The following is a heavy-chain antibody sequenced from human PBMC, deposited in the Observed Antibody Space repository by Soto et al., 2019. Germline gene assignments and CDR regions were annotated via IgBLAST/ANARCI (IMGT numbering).Heavy chain of an antibody. CDR2: IFGGIGNT. V-gene: IGHV1-58*01. D-gene: IGHD2-2*01. CDR3: AADCSSTSSYYYYGMDV. Sequence: SVKVSGKAALFTVTISAVQWVRQARGQRLEFIGLIFGGIGNTNYSHNFQEIVTIASDICTSTGDMDLGSLGSEDTAVYYCAADCSSTSSYYYYGMDVWGQGPTVTVSS. CDR1: LFTVTISA. J-gene: IGHJ6*02.